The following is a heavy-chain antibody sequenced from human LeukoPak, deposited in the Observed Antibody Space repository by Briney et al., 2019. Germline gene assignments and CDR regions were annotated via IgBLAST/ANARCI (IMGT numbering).Heavy chain of an antibody. CDR1: GGSFSGYY. D-gene: IGHD3-3*01. CDR3: ARAILSGYPDS. V-gene: IGHV4-34*01. CDR2: INHSGST. J-gene: IGHJ4*02. Sequence: PSETLSLTCAVYGGSFSGYYWSWIRQPPGKGLEWIGEINHSGSTNYNPSLKSRVTISVDTSKNQFSLKLSSVTAADTAVYYCARAILSGYPDSWGRGTLVIVFS.